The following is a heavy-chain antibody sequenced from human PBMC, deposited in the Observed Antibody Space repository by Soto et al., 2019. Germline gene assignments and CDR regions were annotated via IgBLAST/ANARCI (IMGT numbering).Heavy chain of an antibody. CDR2: INDGNGNT. V-gene: IGHV1-3*05. Sequence: QVQLVQSGAEEKKPGASVKVSCKASGYTFTSYAMHWVRQAHGQRLEWMGWINDGNGNTKYSQKFQGRVTITRDTSASTPYMDLTSLRSEDTAVYYCARSIVVVTARDYWGQATLVTVSS. D-gene: IGHD2-21*02. CDR1: GYTFTSYA. CDR3: ARSIVVVTARDY. J-gene: IGHJ4*02.